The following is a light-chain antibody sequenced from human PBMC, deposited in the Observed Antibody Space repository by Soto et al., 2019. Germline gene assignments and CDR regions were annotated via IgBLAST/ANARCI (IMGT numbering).Light chain of an antibody. Sequence: EIVMTQSPATLSVSPGERATLSCRASQSVSSNLAWYQQKPGQAPRLLMYGASTRATGIPDRFSGSGSGTEFTLTISILQSEDFAVYYCQQHNNWPPLTFGQGTKVEIK. CDR2: GAS. CDR1: QSVSSN. J-gene: IGKJ1*01. V-gene: IGKV3-15*01. CDR3: QQHNNWPPLT.